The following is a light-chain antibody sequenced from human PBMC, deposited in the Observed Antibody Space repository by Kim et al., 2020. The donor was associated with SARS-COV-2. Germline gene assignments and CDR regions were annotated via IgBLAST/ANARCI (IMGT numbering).Light chain of an antibody. V-gene: IGKV1-16*01. J-gene: IGKJ1*01. Sequence: ASVGHILTIHCRARHAVHHHLVWFQQKPGKAPKYLIFATSTLQTGVPSRFSGSRSWTDFTLTISTLQPEDSATYYCQQYRFYAPTFGQGTKVDIK. CDR3: QQYRFYAPT. CDR1: HAVHHH. CDR2: ATS.